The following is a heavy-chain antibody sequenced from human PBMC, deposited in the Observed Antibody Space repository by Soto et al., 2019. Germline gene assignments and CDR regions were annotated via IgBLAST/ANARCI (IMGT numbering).Heavy chain of an antibody. CDR2: IYSGGST. D-gene: IGHD3-3*01. J-gene: IGHJ3*02. CDR3: ARGEGYDFWSGYYQPYYAFDI. Sequence: GSLRLSCAASGFTVSSNYMSWVRQAPGKGLEWVSVIYSGGSTYYADSVKGRFTISRDNSKNTLYLQMNSLRAEDTAVYYCARGEGYDFWSGYYQPYYAFDIWGQGTMVTVSS. CDR1: GFTVSSNY. V-gene: IGHV3-53*01.